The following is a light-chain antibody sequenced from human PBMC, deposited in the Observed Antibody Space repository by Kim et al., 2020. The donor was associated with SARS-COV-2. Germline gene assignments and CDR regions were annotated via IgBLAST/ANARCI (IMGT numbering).Light chain of an antibody. CDR2: EVS. CDR3: SSYAGSKNYV. CDR1: SDDVGGYKD. J-gene: IGLJ1*01. V-gene: IGLV2-8*01. Sequence: GQLVTTSCTATSDDVGGYKDVSWYQQNPGKAPKLMIYEVSKRPSGVPDRFSGSKSGNTASLTVSGLQAEDEADYYCSSYAGSKNYVFGTGTKVTVL.